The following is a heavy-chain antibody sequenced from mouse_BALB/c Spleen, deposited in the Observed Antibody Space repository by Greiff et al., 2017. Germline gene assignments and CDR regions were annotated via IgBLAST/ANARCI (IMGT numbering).Heavy chain of an antibody. V-gene: IGHV5-12-1*01. Sequence: DVMLVESGGGLVKPGGSLKLSCAASGFAFSSYDMSWVRQTPEKRLEWVAYISSGGGSTYYPDTVKGRFTISRDNAKNTLYLQMSSLKSEDTAMYYCARLYGNYDYAMDYWGQGTSVTVSS. CDR2: ISSGGGST. CDR1: GFAFSSYD. D-gene: IGHD2-1*01. J-gene: IGHJ4*01. CDR3: ARLYGNYDYAMDY.